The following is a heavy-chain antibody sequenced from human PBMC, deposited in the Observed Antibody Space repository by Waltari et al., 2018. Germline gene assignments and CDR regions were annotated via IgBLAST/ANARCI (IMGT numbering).Heavy chain of an antibody. V-gene: IGHV3-33*01. Sequence: QVQLVESGGGVVQPGRSLRLSCAASGFTFSSCGMHWVRQAQGKGLEWVAVIWYDGINKYYADSVKGRFTISRDNSKNTLYLQMNSLRAEDTAVYYCARGGDDYVWGSYRPFDYWGQGTLVTVSS. CDR2: IWYDGINK. CDR3: ARGGDDYVWGSYRPFDY. CDR1: GFTFSSCG. D-gene: IGHD3-16*02. J-gene: IGHJ4*02.